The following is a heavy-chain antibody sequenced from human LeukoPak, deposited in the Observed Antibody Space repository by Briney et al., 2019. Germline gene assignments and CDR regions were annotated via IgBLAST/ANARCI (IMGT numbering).Heavy chain of an antibody. CDR3: AYDKWELVLFDI. D-gene: IGHD1-26*01. J-gene: IGHJ3*02. CDR1: GFTFSSYA. CDR2: ISGSGGST. V-gene: IGHV3-23*01. Sequence: GGSLRLSCAASGFTFSSYAMSWVRQAPGKGLEWVSAISGSGGSTYYADSVKGRFTISRDNSKNTLYLQMNSLRAEDTAVYYCAYDKWELVLFDIWGQGTMVTVSS.